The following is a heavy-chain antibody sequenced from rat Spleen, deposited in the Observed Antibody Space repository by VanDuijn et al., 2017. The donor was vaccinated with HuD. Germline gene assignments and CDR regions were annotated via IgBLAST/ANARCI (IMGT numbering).Heavy chain of an antibody. J-gene: IGHJ2*01. V-gene: IGHV5-20*01. CDR2: ISSDGGST. CDR1: GLSFSNYD. D-gene: IGHD1-4*01. CDR3: TTGDNYPGMN. Sequence: EVQLVESGGGLVQPGRSMKLSCAASGLSFSNYDMAWVRQAPTKGLEWVASISSDGGSTYYRDSVKGRFTISRDNAKSSLYLQMDSLRSEDTATYYCTTGDNYPGMNWGQGVMVTVSS.